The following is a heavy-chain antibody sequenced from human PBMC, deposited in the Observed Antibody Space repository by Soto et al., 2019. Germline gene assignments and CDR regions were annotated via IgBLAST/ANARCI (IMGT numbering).Heavy chain of an antibody. CDR3: ARTYSGPGSNYYYYYYGMDV. CDR1: GYSFTSYW. Sequence: GESLKISCKGSGYSFTSYWIGWVRQMPGKGLEWMGIIYPGDSDTRYSPSFQGQVTISADKSISTAYLQWSSLKASDTAMYYWARTYSGPGSNYYYYYYGMDVWGQGTTVTVSS. V-gene: IGHV5-51*01. D-gene: IGHD2-15*01. J-gene: IGHJ6*02. CDR2: IYPGDSDT.